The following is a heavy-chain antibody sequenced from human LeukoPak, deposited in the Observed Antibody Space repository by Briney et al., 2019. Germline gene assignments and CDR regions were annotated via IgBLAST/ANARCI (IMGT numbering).Heavy chain of an antibody. CDR2: IYSGGST. CDR1: GFTVSSNY. D-gene: IGHD4-17*01. CDR3: ARDLPDGDYSFDY. Sequence: PGGSLRLSCAASGFTVSSNYMSWVRQAPGKGLEWVSVIYSGGSTYYADSMKGRFTISRDNSKNTLYLQMNSLRAEDTAVYYCARDLPDGDYSFDYWGQGTLVTVSS. V-gene: IGHV3-66*01. J-gene: IGHJ4*02.